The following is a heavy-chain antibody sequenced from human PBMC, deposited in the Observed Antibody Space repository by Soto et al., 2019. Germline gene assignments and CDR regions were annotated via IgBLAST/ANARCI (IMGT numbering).Heavy chain of an antibody. D-gene: IGHD3-9*01. V-gene: IGHV1-18*01. CDR3: ARDEYEEYYDILTGLPQDAFDI. J-gene: IGHJ3*02. Sequence: ASVKVSCKASGYTFTSYGISWVRQAPGQGLEWMGCISAYNGNTNYAQKLQGRVTMTTDTSTSTAYMELRSLRSDDTAVYYCARDEYEEYYDILTGLPQDAFDIWGQGTMVTVSS. CDR1: GYTFTSYG. CDR2: ISAYNGNT.